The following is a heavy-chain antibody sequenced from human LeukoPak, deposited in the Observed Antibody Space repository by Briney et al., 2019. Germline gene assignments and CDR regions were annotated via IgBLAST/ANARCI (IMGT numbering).Heavy chain of an antibody. CDR2: ISYDGSNK. J-gene: IGHJ4*02. CDR3: AKDSGARMGSGSYLDY. Sequence: GRSLRLSCAASGFTFSSYGMHWVRQAPGKGLEWVAVISYDGSNKYYADSVKGRFTISRDNSKNTLYLQMNSLRAEDTAVYYCAKDSGARMGSGSYLDYWGQGTLVTVSS. V-gene: IGHV3-30*18. CDR1: GFTFSSYG. D-gene: IGHD3-10*01.